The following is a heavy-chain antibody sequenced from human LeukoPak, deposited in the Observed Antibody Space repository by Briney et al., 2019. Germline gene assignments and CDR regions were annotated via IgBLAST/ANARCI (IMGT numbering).Heavy chain of an antibody. D-gene: IGHD5-18*01. CDR1: GGAVNSGGYY. CDR2: ISNNGST. J-gene: IGHJ4*02. CDR3: ARMQLGYSFDY. Sequence: SETLSLTCTVSGGAVNSGGYYWNWIRQHPGRGLEWIGYISNNGSTYYNPSLKGPLFISVDTSKNHFSLKLSSVTSADTAVYFCARMQLGYSFDYWGQGSLVTVSS. V-gene: IGHV4-31*01.